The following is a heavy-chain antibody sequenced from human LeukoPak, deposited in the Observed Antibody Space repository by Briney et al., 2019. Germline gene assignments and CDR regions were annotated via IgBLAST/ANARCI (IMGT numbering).Heavy chain of an antibody. CDR3: ARVAPRNAGWFDP. CDR2: INNSGST. V-gene: IGHV4-34*01. Sequence: SETLSLTCAVYGASFSVYYWGWIRHPPGEGLEWIGEINNSGSTNYNPPLKCRVPISVDTPKNQFSLKLSSVTPADTAVYSCARVAPRNAGWFDPWGQGTLVSVSS. J-gene: IGHJ5*02. CDR1: GASFSVYY.